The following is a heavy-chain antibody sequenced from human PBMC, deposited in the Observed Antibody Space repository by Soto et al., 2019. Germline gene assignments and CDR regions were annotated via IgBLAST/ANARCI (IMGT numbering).Heavy chain of an antibody. CDR3: AKNQERELPRVIDF. J-gene: IGHJ4*02. D-gene: IGHD1-7*01. CDR2: MSGSSSTT. CDR1: GFTLSDYG. Sequence: GGSLRLSCAASGFTLSDYGMHWVRQAPGGGLEWVSSMSGSSSTTYYADSVRGRFTISRDRSKNTLYLQMSSLRAEDTALYYCAKNQERELPRVIDFWGQGTLVTVSS. V-gene: IGHV3-23*01.